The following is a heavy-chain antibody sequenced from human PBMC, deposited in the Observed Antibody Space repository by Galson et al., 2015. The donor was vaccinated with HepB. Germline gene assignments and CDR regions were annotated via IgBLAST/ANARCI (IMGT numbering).Heavy chain of an antibody. CDR2: ISTNGATI. CDR1: GFTFSSYT. Sequence: SLRLSCAASGFTFSSYTMNWVRQTPGKGLQWLSYISTNGATIHYADSVKGRFTIASDNAKNAVWLQMNSLRAEDTGVYYCATTKVGSGVYWTFESWGQGTLVTVSS. CDR3: ATTKVGSGVYWTFES. V-gene: IGHV3-48*04. J-gene: IGHJ3*02. D-gene: IGHD2-21*02.